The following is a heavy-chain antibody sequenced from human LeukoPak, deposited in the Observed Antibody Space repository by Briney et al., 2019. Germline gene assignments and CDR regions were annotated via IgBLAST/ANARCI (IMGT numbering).Heavy chain of an antibody. D-gene: IGHD2-2*02. CDR3: TRPDCSSTTCYTLEF. CDR1: GFTVSSNY. CDR2: ISYSGTT. V-gene: IGHV4-39*07. J-gene: IGHJ4*02. Sequence: GSLRLSCAASGFTVSSNYMSWIRQPPGKGLEWIGSISYSGTTYYDPSLKSRVTISRDTSKNQFSLNLNSVTAADTAVYYCTRPDCSSTTCYTLEFWGQGTLVTVSS.